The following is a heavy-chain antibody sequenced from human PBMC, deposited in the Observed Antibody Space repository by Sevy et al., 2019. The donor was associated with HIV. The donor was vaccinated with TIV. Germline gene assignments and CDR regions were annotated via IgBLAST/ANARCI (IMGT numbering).Heavy chain of an antibody. V-gene: IGHV3-30*04. J-gene: IGHJ6*02. D-gene: IGHD2-15*01. CDR3: ARDQGTIVVVVAAFKGYGMDV. CDR2: ISYDGSNK. CDR1: GFTFSSYA. Sequence: GGSLRLSCAASGFTFSSYAMHWVRQAPGKGLEWVAVISYDGSNKYYADSVKGRFTISRDNSKNTMYLQMNSLRAEDTAVYYCARDQGTIVVVVAAFKGYGMDVWGQGTTVTVSS.